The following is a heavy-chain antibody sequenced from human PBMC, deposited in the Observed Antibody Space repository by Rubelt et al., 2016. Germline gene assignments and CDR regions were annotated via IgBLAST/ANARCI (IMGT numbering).Heavy chain of an antibody. CDR1: GFTFSSYG. CDR2: ISYDGSNK. D-gene: IGHD6-19*01. V-gene: IGHV3-30*03. CDR3: ARGLSIAVAATPDY. Sequence: VQLVESGGGLVKPGGSLRLSCAASGFTFSSYGMHWVRQAPGKGLDWVTIISYDGSNKYYADSVKGRFTIPRDDSKNTLYLQMNSLRAEDTAVYYCARGLSIAVAATPDYWGQGTLVTVSS. J-gene: IGHJ4*02.